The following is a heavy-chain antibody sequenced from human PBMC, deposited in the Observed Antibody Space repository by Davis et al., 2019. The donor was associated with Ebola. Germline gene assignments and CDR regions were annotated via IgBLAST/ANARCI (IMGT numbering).Heavy chain of an antibody. Sequence: GESLKISCAASGFTFSTYTMTWVRQAPGKGLEWVGRIKSKTDGGTTDYAAPVKGRFTISRDDSKNTLYLQMKSLKTEDTAVYYCTTEGGDYISAYFDYWGQGTLVTVSS. J-gene: IGHJ4*02. CDR2: IKSKTDGGTT. D-gene: IGHD4-17*01. CDR1: GFTFSTYT. V-gene: IGHV3-15*01. CDR3: TTEGGDYISAYFDY.